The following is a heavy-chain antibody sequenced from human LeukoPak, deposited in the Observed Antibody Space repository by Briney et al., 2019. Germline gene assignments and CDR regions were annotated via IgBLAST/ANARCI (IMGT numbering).Heavy chain of an antibody. CDR1: GGSISGSSYY. CDR2: VYYSGST. J-gene: IGHJ4*02. CDR3: AREGGFYRPLDY. Sequence: PSETLSLTCTVSGGSISGSSYYWGWIRQPPGKGLEWIGSVYYSGSTYYNPSLKSRVTISVDTSKNQFSLKLTSVTAADTAVYYCAREGGFYRPLDYSGQGTLVTVSS. D-gene: IGHD3-3*01. V-gene: IGHV4-39*07.